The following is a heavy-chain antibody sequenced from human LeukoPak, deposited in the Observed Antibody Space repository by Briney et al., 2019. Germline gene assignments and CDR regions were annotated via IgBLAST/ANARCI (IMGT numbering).Heavy chain of an antibody. CDR2: IYSGGST. J-gene: IGHJ4*02. V-gene: IGHV3-53*01. CDR1: GFIVSSDY. D-gene: IGHD2-8*02. CDR3: ASGGKYCTGGACYGD. Sequence: GGSLRLSRAASGFIVSSDYISWVRQTPGKGLEWVSVIYSGGSTFYADSVKGRFTISRDNSKNTVYLQMNSLRGEDTAVFYCASGGKYCTGGACYGDWGQGTLVTVSS.